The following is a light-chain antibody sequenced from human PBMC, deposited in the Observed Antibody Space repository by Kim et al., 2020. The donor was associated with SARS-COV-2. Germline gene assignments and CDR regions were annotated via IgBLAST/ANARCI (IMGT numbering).Light chain of an antibody. CDR3: QTGGTGIQEV. J-gene: IGLJ2*01. V-gene: IGLV4-69*01. CDR1: SEHSRYA. CDR2: LNSDGNH. Sequence: VKPTWAISSEHSRYASEGNQQQPEKGPGYWMKLNSDGNHSKGDGIPDRFSGSGSGAERYLTISSLQSEDEADYYCQTGGTGIQEVFGGGTQLTVL.